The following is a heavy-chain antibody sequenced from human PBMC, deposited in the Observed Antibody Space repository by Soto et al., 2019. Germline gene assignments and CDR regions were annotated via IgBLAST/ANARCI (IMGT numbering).Heavy chain of an antibody. CDR1: GGSFSGYY. CDR2: INHSGST. D-gene: IGHD1-26*01. J-gene: IGHJ6*02. CDR3: ARQARWELQRLDV. Sequence: SETLSLTCAVYGGSFSGYYWSWIRQPPGKGLEWIGEINHSGSTNYNPSLKSRVTISVDTSKNQFSLKLSSVTAADTAVYYCARQARWELQRLDVWGQGTKVTVYS. V-gene: IGHV4-34*01.